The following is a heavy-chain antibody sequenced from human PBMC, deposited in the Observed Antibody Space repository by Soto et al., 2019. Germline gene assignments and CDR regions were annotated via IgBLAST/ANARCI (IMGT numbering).Heavy chain of an antibody. CDR1: GFTFSSYA. CDR2: ISAGGGGT. V-gene: IGHV3-23*01. J-gene: IGHJ4*02. Sequence: GGSLRLSCAASGFTFSSYAMSWVRQAPGKGLEWVSAISAGGGGTYYADSVKGRFTISRDNSKNTLYLQMNSLRAEDTAVYYCAKGPGVVPTTVRYDYWGQGTLVTVSS. CDR3: AKGPGVVPTTVRYDY. D-gene: IGHD2-2*01.